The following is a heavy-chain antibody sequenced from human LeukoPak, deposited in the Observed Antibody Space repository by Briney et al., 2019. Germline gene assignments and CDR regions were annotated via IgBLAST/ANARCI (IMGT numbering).Heavy chain of an antibody. CDR2: IKEDGSDK. J-gene: IGHJ4*02. CDR3: ARSSAWRAYQDY. CDR1: GFIFNKYW. Sequence: GGSLRLSCAASGFIFNKYWMTWVRQAPGKGLEWVADIKEDGSDKYYVASVKGRFTFTRDNAKNSVFLQMNNLRVEDTAVYYCARSSAWRAYQDYWGQGTLVTVSS. D-gene: IGHD6-19*01. V-gene: IGHV3-7*01.